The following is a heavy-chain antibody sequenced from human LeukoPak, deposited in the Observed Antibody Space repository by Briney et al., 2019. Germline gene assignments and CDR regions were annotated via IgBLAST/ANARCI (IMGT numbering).Heavy chain of an antibody. CDR2: IIPIFGTA. CDR1: GGTFSSYA. Sequence: SVKVSCKASGGTFSSYAISWVRQAPGQGLEWIGGIIPIFGTANYAQKFQGRVTITADESTSTAYMELSSLRSEDTAVYYCARAPNYYDSSGYYGGFDYWGQGTLVTVSS. J-gene: IGHJ4*02. V-gene: IGHV1-69*13. CDR3: ARAPNYYDSSGYYGGFDY. D-gene: IGHD3-22*01.